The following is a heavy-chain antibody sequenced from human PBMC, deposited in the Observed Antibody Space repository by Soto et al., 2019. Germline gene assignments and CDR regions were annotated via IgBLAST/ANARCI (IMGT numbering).Heavy chain of an antibody. CDR2: ISYDGNTQ. J-gene: IGHJ4*02. Sequence: QVQLVESGGGVVQPGTSLRLSCAASGFTLSSYSIHWVRQAPGKGLDWVAVISYDGNTQFYGDSVKGRFIVSRDNSRNTLYLQLHNLQAEDTAVYYCAKVSRPSRISTPDFDYWGQGTLVTVSS. V-gene: IGHV3-30-3*01. CDR1: GFTLSSYS. CDR3: AKVSRPSRISTPDFDY.